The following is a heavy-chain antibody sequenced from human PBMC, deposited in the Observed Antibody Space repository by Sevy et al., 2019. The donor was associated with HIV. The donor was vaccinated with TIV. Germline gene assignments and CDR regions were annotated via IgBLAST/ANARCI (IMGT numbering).Heavy chain of an antibody. J-gene: IGHJ4*02. D-gene: IGHD4-17*01. CDR3: AGESSNGGYGDVFDY. V-gene: IGHV4-4*07. CDR2: IYTSGST. CDR1: GGSISSYY. Sequence: SETLSLTCTVSGGSISSYYWSWIRQPAGKGLEWIGRIYTSGSTNYNPSLKSRVTMSVDTSKNQFSLKLSSVTAADTDVYYCAGESSNGGYGDVFDYWGQGTLVTVSS.